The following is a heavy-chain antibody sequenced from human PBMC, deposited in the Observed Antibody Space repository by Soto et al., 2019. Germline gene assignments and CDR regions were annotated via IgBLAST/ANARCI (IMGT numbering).Heavy chain of an antibody. V-gene: IGHV1-18*01. Sequence: QVQLVQSGAEVKKPGASVKVSCKASGYTFTNYGITWVRQAPGQGLEWMGWISADNGITSYTQKLQGRVTMTTDTSTNTAYMELRSLTSDDTAVYYCARRGVLPDYWGQGTLVTGSS. CDR2: ISADNGIT. CDR3: ARRGVLPDY. D-gene: IGHD3-10*01. J-gene: IGHJ4*02. CDR1: GYTFTNYG.